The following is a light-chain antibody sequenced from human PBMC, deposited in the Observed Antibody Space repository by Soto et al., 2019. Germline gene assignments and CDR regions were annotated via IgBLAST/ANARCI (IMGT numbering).Light chain of an antibody. J-gene: IGKJ1*01. CDR2: GAS. V-gene: IGKV3-20*01. Sequence: EIVLTQSAATLSLSPGERATLSCRASQTVGGRYLAWFQQKPGQTPRLLIFGASTRAAGVPDRFSGSGSGTDFSLTITRLEPEDFAVYYCLQYVSSPWTFGQGTKLEV. CDR3: LQYVSSPWT. CDR1: QTVGGRY.